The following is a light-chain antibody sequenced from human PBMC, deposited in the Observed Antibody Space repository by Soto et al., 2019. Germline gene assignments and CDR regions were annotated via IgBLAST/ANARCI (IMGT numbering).Light chain of an antibody. V-gene: IGLV1-40*01. CDR3: QSYDSSLSGGGV. CDR1: SSNIGAGYD. Sequence: HSVLTQPPSVSGAPGQRVTISCTGSSSNIGAGYDVHWYQQLPGTAPKLLIYGNSNRPSGVPDRFSGSKSGTSASLAITGLQAEDEADYYCQSYDSSLSGGGVFGGGTKLTVL. J-gene: IGLJ2*01. CDR2: GNS.